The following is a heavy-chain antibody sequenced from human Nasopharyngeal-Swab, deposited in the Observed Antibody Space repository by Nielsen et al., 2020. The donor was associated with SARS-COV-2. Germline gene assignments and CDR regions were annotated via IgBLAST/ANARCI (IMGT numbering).Heavy chain of an antibody. Sequence: WIRQPPGKALEWLAHIFSNDEKSYSTSLKSRLTISKDTSKSQVVLTMTNMDPVDTATYYCARISSLYYSYMDVWGKGTTVTVSS. CDR3: ARISSLYYSYMDV. V-gene: IGHV2-26*01. J-gene: IGHJ6*03. CDR2: IFSNDEK.